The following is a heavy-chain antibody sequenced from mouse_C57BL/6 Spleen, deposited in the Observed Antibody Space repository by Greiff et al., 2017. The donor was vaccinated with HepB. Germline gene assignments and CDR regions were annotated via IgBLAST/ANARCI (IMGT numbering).Heavy chain of an antibody. J-gene: IGHJ4*01. Sequence: QVQLKESGAELVRPGASVKLSCKASGYTFTDYYINWVKQRPGQGLEWIARIYPGSGNTYYNEKFKGKATLTAEKSSSTAYMQLSSLTSEDSAVYVCGRDDGYYGAMDYWGQGTSVTVSS. D-gene: IGHD2-3*01. CDR3: GRDDGYYGAMDY. V-gene: IGHV1-76*01. CDR1: GYTFTDYY. CDR2: IYPGSGNT.